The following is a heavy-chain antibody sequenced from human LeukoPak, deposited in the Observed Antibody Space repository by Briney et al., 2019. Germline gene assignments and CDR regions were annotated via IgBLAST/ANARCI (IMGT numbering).Heavy chain of an antibody. CDR2: ISSSSSTI. CDR1: GFTFSSYS. D-gene: IGHD3-9*01. J-gene: IGHJ6*03. V-gene: IGHV3-48*01. CDR3: ARDPYDILTGYYYYYYYYMDV. Sequence: GGSLRLSCAASGFTFSSYSMNWVRQAPGKGLEWVSYISSSSSTIYYADSVKIRFTISRDNAKNSLYLHMNSQRADDKAVYYCARDPYDILTGYYYYYYYYMDVWGQGTTVTVSS.